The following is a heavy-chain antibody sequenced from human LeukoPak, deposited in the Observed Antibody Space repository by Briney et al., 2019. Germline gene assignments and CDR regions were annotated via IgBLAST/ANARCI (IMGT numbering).Heavy chain of an antibody. CDR1: GFTFSNYW. D-gene: IGHD1-26*01. J-gene: IGHJ4*02. Sequence: GGSLRLSCAASGFTFSNYWMTWVRQAPGKGLEWVSSISSSSSYIYYADSVKGRFTISRDNAKNSLYLQMNSLGAEDTAVYYCAREERPGAHFDYWGQGTLVTVSS. CDR2: ISSSSSYI. CDR3: AREERPGAHFDY. V-gene: IGHV3-21*01.